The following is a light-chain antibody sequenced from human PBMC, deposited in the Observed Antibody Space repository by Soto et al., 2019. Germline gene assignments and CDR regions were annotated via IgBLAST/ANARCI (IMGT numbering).Light chain of an antibody. Sequence: QTVVTQEPSFSVSPGGTVTLTCGLSSGSVSTSYYPSWYQQTPGQAPRTLIYSTNTRSSGVPDRFSGSILGNEAALTITGAQADDESDYYCVLYMGSGLRVFGGGTKLTVL. CDR1: SGSVSTSYY. CDR3: VLYMGSGLRV. CDR2: STN. V-gene: IGLV8-61*01. J-gene: IGLJ2*01.